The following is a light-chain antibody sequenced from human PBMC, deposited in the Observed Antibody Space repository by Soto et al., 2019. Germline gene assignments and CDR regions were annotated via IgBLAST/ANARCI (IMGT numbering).Light chain of an antibody. CDR1: QGISNW. J-gene: IGKJ5*01. Sequence: DIQMSLSTSSVSASVGDRVTITCRASQGISNWLAWYQQKPGKAPKLLIYAASSLQSGVPSRFSGSESGTDFTLTISSLQPEDFVTYYCQQASSFPITFGQGTRLEIK. CDR3: QQASSFPIT. CDR2: AAS. V-gene: IGKV1-12*01.